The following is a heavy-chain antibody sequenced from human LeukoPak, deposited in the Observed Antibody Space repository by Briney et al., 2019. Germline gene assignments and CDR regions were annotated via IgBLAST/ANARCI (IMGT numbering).Heavy chain of an antibody. Sequence: EGSLRLSCAPSGFTFSSYAMSWVRQAPGKGLEWVSSIGSSSSSIYYADSVKGRFTISRDNAKNSLYLQMNSLRAEDTAVYYCARDRWELRGEFVYWGQGTLVTVSS. V-gene: IGHV3-21*01. D-gene: IGHD1-26*01. CDR3: ARDRWELRGEFVY. J-gene: IGHJ4*02. CDR1: GFTFSSYA. CDR2: IGSSSSSI.